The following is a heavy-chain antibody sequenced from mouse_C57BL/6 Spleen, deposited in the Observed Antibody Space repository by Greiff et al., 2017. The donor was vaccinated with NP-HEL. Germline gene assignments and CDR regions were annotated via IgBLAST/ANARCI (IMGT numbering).Heavy chain of an antibody. Sequence: DVMLVESGGDLVKPGGSLKLSCAASGFTFSSYGMSWVRQTPDKRLEWVATISSGGSYTYYPDSVKGRFTISRDNAKNTLYLQMSSLKSEDTAMYYCARRITTVEGDWYFDVWGTGTTVTVSS. V-gene: IGHV5-6*02. CDR3: ARRITTVEGDWYFDV. CDR1: GFTFSSYG. J-gene: IGHJ1*03. D-gene: IGHD1-1*01. CDR2: ISSGGSYT.